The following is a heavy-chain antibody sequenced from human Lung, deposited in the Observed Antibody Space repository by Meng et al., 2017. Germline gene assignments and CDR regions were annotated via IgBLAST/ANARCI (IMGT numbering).Heavy chain of an antibody. D-gene: IGHD1/OR15-1a*01. CDR1: GGSFSGYY. V-gene: IGHV4-34*01. CDR2: INHSGST. J-gene: IGHJ2*01. CDR3: ARPKQANWYFDL. Sequence: GHFQQWAAGLLKPSETLSLTCAVYGGSFSGYYWSWIRQPPGKGLEWIGEINHSGSTNYNPSLKSRVTISVDTSKNQFSLKLSSVTAADTAVYYCARPKQANWYFDLWGRGTLVTVSS.